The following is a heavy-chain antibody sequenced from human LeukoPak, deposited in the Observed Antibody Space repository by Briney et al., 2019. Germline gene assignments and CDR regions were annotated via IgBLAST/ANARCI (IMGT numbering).Heavy chain of an antibody. CDR2: ISSSSSDI. J-gene: IGHJ4*02. Sequence: GGSLRLSCAASGFTFSSYSMNWVRQAPGKGLEWVSSISSSSSDIYYADSVKGRFTISRDNAKNSLYLQMNSLRAEDTAVYYCATITMVRPFDYWGQGTLVTVSS. D-gene: IGHD3-10*01. CDR3: ATITMVRPFDY. V-gene: IGHV3-21*01. CDR1: GFTFSSYS.